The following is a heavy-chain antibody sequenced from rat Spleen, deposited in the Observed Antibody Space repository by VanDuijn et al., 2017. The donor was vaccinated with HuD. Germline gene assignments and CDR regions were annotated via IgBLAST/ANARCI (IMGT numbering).Heavy chain of an antibody. V-gene: IGHV5-31*01. J-gene: IGHJ1*01. CDR1: GFTFNKYW. D-gene: IGHD1-9*01. CDR3: AAHDGYNYNWYFDF. CDR2: ISTGGGNT. Sequence: EVQLVESGGGLVQPGRSLKLSCVASGFTFNKYWMTWIRQAPGKGLEWVASISTGGGNTYYRDSVKGRFTISRDNAKSTLSLQMDSLRSEDTATYYWAAHDGYNYNWYFDFWGPGTMVTVSS.